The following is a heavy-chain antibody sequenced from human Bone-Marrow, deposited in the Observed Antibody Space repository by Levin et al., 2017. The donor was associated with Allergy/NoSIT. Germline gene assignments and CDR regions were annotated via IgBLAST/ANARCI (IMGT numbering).Heavy chain of an antibody. J-gene: IGHJ3*02. CDR1: GGSISSYY. V-gene: IGHV4-59*01. D-gene: IGHD2-2*01. CDR3: ATGSASQTSDAFDI. CDR2: NYYSGST. Sequence: SQTLSLTCTVSGGSISSYYWTWFRQPPGKGLEWIGFNYYSGSTNHNPSLNSRVTISVDTSTNQFSLKLSSVTAADTAVYYCATGSASQTSDAFDIWGPGTMVTVSS.